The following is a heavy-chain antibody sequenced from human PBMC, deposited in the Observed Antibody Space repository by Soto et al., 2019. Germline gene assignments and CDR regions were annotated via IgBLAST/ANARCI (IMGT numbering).Heavy chain of an antibody. J-gene: IGHJ6*02. V-gene: IGHV3-30*18. D-gene: IGHD6-19*01. CDR1: GFTFSSYG. Sequence: XGSLRLSCAAAGFTFSSYGMHWVRQAPGKGLEWVAVISYDGSNKYYADSVKGRFTISRDNSKNTLYLQMSSLRAEDTAVYYCVKDGSSGWPYFYDMDAWGQGTTVTVSS. CDR2: ISYDGSNK. CDR3: VKDGSSGWPYFYDMDA.